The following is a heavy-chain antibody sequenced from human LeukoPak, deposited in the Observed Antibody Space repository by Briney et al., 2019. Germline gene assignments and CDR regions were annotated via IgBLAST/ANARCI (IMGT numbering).Heavy chain of an antibody. Sequence: GGSLRLSCSASGFTFDDFSMHWVRQVPGRGLEWVATISWNSDGSGYADSVKGRFTISRDNAKNSLYLQMNSLKPEDSALYYCTRMGPTPYAFDHWGLGTLVTVPS. CDR1: GFTFDDFS. D-gene: IGHD1-26*01. CDR3: TRMGPTPYAFDH. CDR2: ISWNSDGS. V-gene: IGHV3-9*01. J-gene: IGHJ4*02.